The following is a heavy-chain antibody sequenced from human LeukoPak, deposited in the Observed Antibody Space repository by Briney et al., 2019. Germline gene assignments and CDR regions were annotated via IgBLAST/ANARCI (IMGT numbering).Heavy chain of an antibody. J-gene: IGHJ4*02. CDR1: GFTFSSYE. Sequence: GGSLRLSCAASGFTFSSYEMNWVRQAPGKGLEWVSSISSSSNFIYYADSVKGRFTISRDNAKNSLYLQMNSLRAEDTAVYYCATVSPSDYWGQGTLVTVSS. V-gene: IGHV3-21*01. CDR3: ATVSPSDY. CDR2: ISSSSNFI.